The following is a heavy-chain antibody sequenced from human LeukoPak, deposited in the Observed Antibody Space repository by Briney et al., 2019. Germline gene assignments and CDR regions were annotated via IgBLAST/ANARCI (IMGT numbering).Heavy chain of an antibody. V-gene: IGHV3-30-3*01. CDR2: ISYDGSNK. D-gene: IGHD3-22*01. CDR1: GFTFSSYA. Sequence: GGSLRLSCAASGFTFSSYAMHWVRQAPGKGLEWVAVISYDGSNKYYADSVKGRFTSSRDNSKNTLYLQMNSLRAEDTAVYYCARGLTMIVVAHYYYGMDVRGQGTTVTVSS. CDR3: ARGLTMIVVAHYYYGMDV. J-gene: IGHJ6*02.